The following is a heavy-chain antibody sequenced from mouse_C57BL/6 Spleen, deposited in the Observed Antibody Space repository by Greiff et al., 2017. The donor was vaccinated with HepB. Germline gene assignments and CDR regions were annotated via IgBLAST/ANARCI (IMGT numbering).Heavy chain of an antibody. Sequence: EVQVVESGEGLVKPGGSLKLSCAASGFTFSSYAMSWVRQTPEKRLEWVAYISSGGDYIYYADTVKGRFTISRDNARNTLYMQMSSMKSEDTAMYYCTRDYGSRAWFAYWGQGTLVTVSA. CDR3: TRDYGSRAWFAY. J-gene: IGHJ3*01. V-gene: IGHV5-9-1*02. CDR2: ISSGGDYI. D-gene: IGHD1-1*01. CDR1: GFTFSSYA.